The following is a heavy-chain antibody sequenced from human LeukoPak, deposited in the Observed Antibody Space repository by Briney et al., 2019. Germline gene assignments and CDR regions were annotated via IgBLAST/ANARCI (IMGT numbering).Heavy chain of an antibody. CDR1: GFTFSSYW. Sequence: GGSLRLSCAASGFTFSSYWMSWVRQAPGKGLEWVANIKQDGSEKYYVDSVKGRFTISRDNAKNSLYLQMNSLRAEDTAVYYCAKGADYYDSSGPCDYWGQGTLVTVSS. CDR3: AKGADYYDSSGPCDY. J-gene: IGHJ4*02. D-gene: IGHD3-22*01. V-gene: IGHV3-7*03. CDR2: IKQDGSEK.